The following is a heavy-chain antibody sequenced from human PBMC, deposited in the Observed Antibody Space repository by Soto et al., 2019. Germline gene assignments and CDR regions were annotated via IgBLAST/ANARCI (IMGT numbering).Heavy chain of an antibody. V-gene: IGHV3-23*01. CDR3: ARDRERDAWYQDY. CDR1: GFSFSSYA. J-gene: IGHJ4*02. CDR2: ISGRDGST. Sequence: GGSLRLSCVASGFSFSSYAMTWVRQAPGKGLEWVSVISGRDGSTYYADSVKGRFTIPRDNSKNTLYLQMNSLRAEDTAVYYCARDRERDAWYQDYWGQGALVTVSS. D-gene: IGHD6-13*01.